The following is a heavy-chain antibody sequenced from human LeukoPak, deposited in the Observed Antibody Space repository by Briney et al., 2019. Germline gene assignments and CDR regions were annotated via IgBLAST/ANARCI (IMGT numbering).Heavy chain of an antibody. D-gene: IGHD3-10*01. CDR3: ARAKGVRERGWFDP. V-gene: IGHV3-53*01. Sequence: PGGSLRLSCAASGFTVSSNYMSWVRQAPGKGLEWVSVIYSGGSTYYADSVKGRFTISRDNSKNTLYLQMNSLRAEDTAVYYCARAKGVRERGWFDPWGQGTLVTVSS. J-gene: IGHJ5*02. CDR1: GFTVSSNY. CDR2: IYSGGST.